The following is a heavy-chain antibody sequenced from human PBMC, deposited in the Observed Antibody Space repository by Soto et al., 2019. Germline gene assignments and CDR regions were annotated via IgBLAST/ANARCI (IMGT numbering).Heavy chain of an antibody. CDR3: ARGGGTHYYDSSGLFDY. J-gene: IGHJ4*02. Sequence: SETLSLTCTVSGGSISSYYWSWIRQPPGKGLEWIGYIYYSGSTNYNPSLKSRVTISVDTSKNQFSLKLSSVTAADTAVYYCARGGGTHYYDSSGLFDYWGQGTLVTVSS. CDR2: IYYSGST. V-gene: IGHV4-59*01. D-gene: IGHD3-22*01. CDR1: GGSISSYY.